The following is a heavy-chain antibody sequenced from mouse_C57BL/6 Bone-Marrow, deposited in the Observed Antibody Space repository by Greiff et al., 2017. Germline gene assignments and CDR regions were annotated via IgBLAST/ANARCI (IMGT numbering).Heavy chain of an antibody. J-gene: IGHJ3*01. Sequence: QVQLQQSGAELARPGASVKLSCKASGYTFTSYGISWVKQRTGQGLEWIGEIYPRSGNTYYNEKFKGKATLTADKSYSTAYMELRSLTSEDSAVYFCARGGYYWFAYWGQGTLVTVSA. D-gene: IGHD2-3*01. CDR1: GYTFTSYG. V-gene: IGHV1-81*01. CDR2: IYPRSGNT. CDR3: ARGGYYWFAY.